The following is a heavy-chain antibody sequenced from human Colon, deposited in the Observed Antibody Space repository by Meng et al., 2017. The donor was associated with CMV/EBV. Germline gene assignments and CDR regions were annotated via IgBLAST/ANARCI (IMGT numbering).Heavy chain of an antibody. CDR2: ISSSTSDI. D-gene: IGHD2-2*01. CDR1: GFIFSNFN. CDR3: AREICSGTFCYFYFGMDV. J-gene: IGHJ6*02. Sequence: GESLKISCAATGFIFSNFNMNWVRQAPGKGLEWVSSISSSTSDIYYAESMKGRFTISRDNVKNSLYLQMNSLTAEDTATYYCAREICSGTFCYFYFGMDVWGQGTTVTVSS. V-gene: IGHV3-21*01.